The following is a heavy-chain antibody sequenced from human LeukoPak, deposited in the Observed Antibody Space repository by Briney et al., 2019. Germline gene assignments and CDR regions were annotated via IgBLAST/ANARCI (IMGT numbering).Heavy chain of an antibody. D-gene: IGHD1-26*01. CDR2: IYYSGST. CDR3: ARVRRLSGSYQAFDY. Sequence: SETLSLTCTVSGGSISSHYWSWIRQPPGKGLEWIGYIYYSGSTNYNPSLKCRVTISVDTSKNQFSLKLSSVTAADTAVYYCARVRRLSGSYQAFDYWGQGTLVTVSS. CDR1: GGSISSHY. J-gene: IGHJ4*02. V-gene: IGHV4-59*11.